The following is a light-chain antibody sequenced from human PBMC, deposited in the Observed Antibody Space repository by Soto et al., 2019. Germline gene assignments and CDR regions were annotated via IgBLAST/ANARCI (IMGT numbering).Light chain of an antibody. CDR3: QQYNNFRWT. J-gene: IGKJ1*01. CDR1: QSVSWW. Sequence: DIQMTQSPSTLSASVGHRLTITCRASQSVSWWLAWYQQKPGKAPKLLIYDASTLESGVPLRFSGSGSGTEFTLTISCLQPDDVATYYCQQYNNFRWTFGQGTKVEIK. CDR2: DAS. V-gene: IGKV1-5*01.